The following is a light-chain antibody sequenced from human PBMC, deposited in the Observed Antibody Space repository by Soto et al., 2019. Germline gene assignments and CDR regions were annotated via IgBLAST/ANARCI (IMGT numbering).Light chain of an antibody. J-gene: IGKJ1*01. CDR1: QSVTSNY. CDR3: QQYGTSPPWT. V-gene: IGKV3-20*01. Sequence: EIVLTQSPGTLSLSPGERATLSCRASQSVTSNYLAWYQQKPGQAPRLLIYAASRRAPGIPDRFSASGSGTDFTLTISRLEPEDFAVYFYQQYGTSPPWTFGQGAKVDIK. CDR2: AAS.